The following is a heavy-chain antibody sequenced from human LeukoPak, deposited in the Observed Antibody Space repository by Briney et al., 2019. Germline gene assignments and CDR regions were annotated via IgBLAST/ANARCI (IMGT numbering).Heavy chain of an antibody. D-gene: IGHD3-22*01. CDR1: GYSFTSYW. CDR3: ARHEPYSSGFSLTRPHSAFDY. J-gene: IGHJ4*02. Sequence: GESLKISCKGSGYSFTSYWIGWVRQMPGKGLEWMGIIYPGDSDTRYSPSFQGQVTISADKSISTAYLQWSSPKASDTAMYYCARHEPYSSGFSLTRPHSAFDYWGQGTLVTVSS. CDR2: IYPGDSDT. V-gene: IGHV5-51*01.